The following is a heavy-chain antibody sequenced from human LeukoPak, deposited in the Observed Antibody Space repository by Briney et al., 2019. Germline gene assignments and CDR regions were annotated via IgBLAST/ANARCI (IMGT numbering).Heavy chain of an antibody. V-gene: IGHV3-30-3*01. Sequence: GGSLRLPCAASGFTFSTYAMHWVRQAPGKGLEWVAVISYDGNNKYYADSVKGRFTISRDNSKNTLYLQMNSLRTEDTAVYYCARQPSSSWFVDYWGQGTLVTVSS. D-gene: IGHD6-13*01. CDR3: ARQPSSSWFVDY. CDR1: GFTFSTYA. CDR2: ISYDGNNK. J-gene: IGHJ4*02.